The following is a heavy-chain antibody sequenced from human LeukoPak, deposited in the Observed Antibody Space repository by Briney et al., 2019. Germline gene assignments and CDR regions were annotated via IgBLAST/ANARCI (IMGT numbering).Heavy chain of an antibody. J-gene: IGHJ4*02. D-gene: IGHD5-24*01. Sequence: GGSLRLSCAASGFTFSSYAMSWVRQAPGKGLEWVSAISGSGGSTYYADSVKGRFTISRDNSKNTLYLQMNSLRAEDTAVYYCAKVGEMATITPWYFDYWGQGTLVTVSS. V-gene: IGHV3-23*01. CDR2: ISGSGGST. CDR3: AKVGEMATITPWYFDY. CDR1: GFTFSSYA.